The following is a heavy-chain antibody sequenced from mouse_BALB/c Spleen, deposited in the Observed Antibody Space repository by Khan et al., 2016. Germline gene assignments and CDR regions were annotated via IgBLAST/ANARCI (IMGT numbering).Heavy chain of an antibody. CDR2: IYPGDGDT. CDR3: ARGTPLAN. J-gene: IGHJ3*01. Sequence: QVQLQQSGAELVRPGSSVKISCKASGYAFSSYWMNWMTQRPGQGLEWIGQIYPGDGDTHYSGKFKGKVILTADKSSSTAYMQLSSLTSEDSAVYFCARGTPLANWGQGTLVTVSA. V-gene: IGHV1-80*01. CDR1: GYAFSSYW.